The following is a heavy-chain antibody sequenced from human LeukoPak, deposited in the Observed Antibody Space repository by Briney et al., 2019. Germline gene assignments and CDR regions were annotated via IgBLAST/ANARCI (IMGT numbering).Heavy chain of an antibody. CDR3: PRGSVVVIGTNWFDP. J-gene: IGHJ5*02. CDR1: GGSISSGGYY. CDR2: IYYSGST. Sequence: PSETLSLTCTVSGGSISSGGYYWSWIRQHPGKGLEWIGYIYYSGSTYYNPSLKSRVTISVDTSENQFSLELSSVTAADTAVYSCPRGSVVVIGTNWFDPWGQGTLVTVFS. D-gene: IGHD3-22*01. V-gene: IGHV4-31*03.